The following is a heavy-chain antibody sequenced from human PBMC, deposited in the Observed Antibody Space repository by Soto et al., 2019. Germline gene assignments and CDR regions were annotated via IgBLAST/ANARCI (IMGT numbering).Heavy chain of an antibody. CDR2: ISYDGSNK. CDR1: GFTFSSYG. CDR3: AKDHSSSWYAEYFQH. V-gene: IGHV3-30*18. J-gene: IGHJ1*01. Sequence: SLRLSCAASGFTFSSYGMHWVRQAPGKGLEWVAVISYDGSNKYYADSVKGRFTISRDNSKNTLYLQMNSLRAEDTAVYYCAKDHSSSWYAEYFQHWGQGTLVTVSS. D-gene: IGHD6-13*01.